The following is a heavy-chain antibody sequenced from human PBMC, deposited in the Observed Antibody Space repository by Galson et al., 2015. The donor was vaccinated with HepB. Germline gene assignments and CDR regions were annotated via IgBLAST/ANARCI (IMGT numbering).Heavy chain of an antibody. CDR2: IYPGDSDT. J-gene: IGHJ4*02. Sequence: QSGAEVKKPGESLKISCKGSGYSFTSYWTGWVRQMPGKGLEWMGIIYPGDSDTRYSPSFQGQVTISADKSISTAYLQWSSLKASDTAMYYCARQTKLTYGAPPYLDYWGQGTLVTVSS. CDR1: GYSFTSYW. CDR3: ARQTKLTYGAPPYLDY. V-gene: IGHV5-51*01. D-gene: IGHD4-17*01.